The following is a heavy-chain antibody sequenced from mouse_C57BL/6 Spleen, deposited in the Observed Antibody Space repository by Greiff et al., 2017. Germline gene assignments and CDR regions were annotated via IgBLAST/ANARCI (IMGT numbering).Heavy chain of an antibody. CDR2: IDPETGGT. J-gene: IGHJ2*01. D-gene: IGHD2-5*01. V-gene: IGHV1-15*01. CDR3: TRSHYSNYFDY. CDR1: GYTFTDYE. Sequence: VQLQQSGAELVRPGASVTLSCKASGYTFTDYEMHWVKQTPVHGLEWIGAIDPETGGTAYNQKFKGKAILTADKSSSTAYMELRSLTSEDSAVYYGTRSHYSNYFDYWGQGTTLTVSS.